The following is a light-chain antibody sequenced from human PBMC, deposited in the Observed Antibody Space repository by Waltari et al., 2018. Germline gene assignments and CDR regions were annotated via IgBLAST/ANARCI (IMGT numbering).Light chain of an antibody. Sequence: SYELTQPSSVSVSPGQTARITCSGDVLATTYARWFQQKPGQAPLVVIYKDSERPSGIPERFSGSSSGTTVTLTVSGAQVDDEADYYCYSAADNSLVFGGGTKLTVL. V-gene: IGLV3-27*01. CDR3: YSAADNSLV. J-gene: IGLJ2*01. CDR2: KDS. CDR1: VLATTY.